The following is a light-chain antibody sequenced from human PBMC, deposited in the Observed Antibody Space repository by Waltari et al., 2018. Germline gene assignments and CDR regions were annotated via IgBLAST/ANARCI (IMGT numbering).Light chain of an antibody. CDR2: DVS. CDR3: SSFTSSTTGI. CDR1: SSDSGGYNY. V-gene: IGLV2-14*01. Sequence: SALTQPDSVSGSPGQSITISCSGISSDSGGYNYVSWYHQHPGEAPKVIIYDVSNRPSGVSNRFSGSKSGSSASLTISGLQAEDEADYYCSSFTSSTTGIFGGGTKLTVL. J-gene: IGLJ2*01.